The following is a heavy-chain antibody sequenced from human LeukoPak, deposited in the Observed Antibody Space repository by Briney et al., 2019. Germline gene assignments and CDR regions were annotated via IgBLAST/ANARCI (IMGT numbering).Heavy chain of an antibody. CDR2: VYTSGST. D-gene: IGHD1-14*01. J-gene: IGHJ6*03. CDR3: ARESTGYYYHYMDV. Sequence: SDTLSLTCTASGRSISSYYWSWIRQPPGKGLEWIGYVYTSGSTNYNPSLKSRVTISVDTSKNQFSLKLSPVTAADTAVYYCARESTGYYYHYMDVGGKGTTVTVSS. CDR1: GRSISSYY. V-gene: IGHV4-4*09.